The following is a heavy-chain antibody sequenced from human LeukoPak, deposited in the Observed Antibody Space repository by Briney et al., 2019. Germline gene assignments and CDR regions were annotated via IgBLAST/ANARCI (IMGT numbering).Heavy chain of an antibody. V-gene: IGHV1-2*02. CDR3: ARMHRSRSSFRPQDY. D-gene: IGHD6-13*01. CDR2: INPNSGGT. CDR1: GYTFTGYY. Sequence: ASVTVSCTASGYTFTGYYMHWVRQAPGQGREWMGWINPNSGGTNYAQKFQGRDTITRDTSISTAYMELSRLRSDDTAVYYCARMHRSRSSFRPQDYWGQGTLVTVSS. J-gene: IGHJ4*02.